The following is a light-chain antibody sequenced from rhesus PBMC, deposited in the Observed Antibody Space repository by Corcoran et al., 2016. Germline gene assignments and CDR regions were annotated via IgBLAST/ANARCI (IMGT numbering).Light chain of an antibody. J-gene: IGKJ2*01. V-gene: IGKV1-19*01. CDR3: QQYYDVPYS. CDR2: YAS. Sequence: DIQMTQSPSSLSASVGDRVTIACHASQDISSWLAWYQQTPGKAPKPLIYYASTLPSGVPSRFSGSGVGTDFTPTISGLQPEDFATYFCQQYYDVPYSFGRWTKVDIK. CDR1: QDISSW.